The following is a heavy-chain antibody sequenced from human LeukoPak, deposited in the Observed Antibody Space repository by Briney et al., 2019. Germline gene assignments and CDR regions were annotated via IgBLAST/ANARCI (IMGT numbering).Heavy chain of an antibody. CDR3: ARDRGWGSSGWYEAFDI. CDR2: INPSGGST. D-gene: IGHD6-19*01. J-gene: IGHJ3*02. V-gene: IGHV1-46*01. CDR1: GYTFTSYY. Sequence: ASVKVSCKASGYTFTSYYMHWVRQAPGQGLEWMGIINPSGGSTSYAQKFQGRVTMTRDMSTSTVYMELSSLRSEDTAVYYCARDRGWGSSGWYEAFDIWGQGTTVTVSS.